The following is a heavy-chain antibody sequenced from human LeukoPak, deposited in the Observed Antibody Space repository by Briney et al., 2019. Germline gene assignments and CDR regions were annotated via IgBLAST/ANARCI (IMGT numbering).Heavy chain of an antibody. CDR2: IKQDGSEK. CDR1: GFTFSSYW. V-gene: IGHV3-7*01. Sequence: PGGSLRLSCAASGFTFSSYWMSWVRQAPGKGLEWVANIKQDGSEKYYVDSVKGRFTISRDNAKNSLYLQMNSLRAEDTAVYYCAGDQSWTANWVGYWGQGTLVTVSS. D-gene: IGHD7-27*01. J-gene: IGHJ4*02. CDR3: AGDQSWTANWVGY.